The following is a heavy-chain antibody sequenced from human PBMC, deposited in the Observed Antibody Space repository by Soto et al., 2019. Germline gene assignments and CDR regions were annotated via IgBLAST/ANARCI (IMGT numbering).Heavy chain of an antibody. Sequence: SLKIAREACGYMFPIYHISCVLQMPGKGLEWVGKIDPSDSRTMYRPSSRARITISVDKSINTAYLEWGRLKTSDRGTYYCAKHVDNWGVPYYFDSWGQGTQVTVSS. V-gene: IGHV5-10-1*01. CDR2: IDPSDSRT. CDR1: GYMFPIYH. J-gene: IGHJ4*02. D-gene: IGHD3-16*01. CDR3: AKHVDNWGVPYYFDS.